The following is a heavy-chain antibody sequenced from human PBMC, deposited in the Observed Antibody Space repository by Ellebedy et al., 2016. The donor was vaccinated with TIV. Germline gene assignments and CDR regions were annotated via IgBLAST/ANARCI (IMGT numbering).Heavy chain of an antibody. Sequence: GGSLRLSXAASGFTFRSYWISWVRQAPGKGLEWVANIKQDGSEKYYVDSVKGRFTISRDNAKNSLYLQMNSLRAEDTAVYYCARERMVRGVTYSAYHGMDVWGQGTTVTVSS. CDR1: GFTFRSYW. J-gene: IGHJ6*02. D-gene: IGHD3-10*01. CDR2: IKQDGSEK. CDR3: ARERMVRGVTYSAYHGMDV. V-gene: IGHV3-7*01.